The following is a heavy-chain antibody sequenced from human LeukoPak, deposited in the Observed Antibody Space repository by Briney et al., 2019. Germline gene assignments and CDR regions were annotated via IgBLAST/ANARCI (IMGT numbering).Heavy chain of an antibody. CDR3: ARGSDKYSSGWTVDY. D-gene: IGHD6-19*01. J-gene: IGHJ4*02. V-gene: IGHV3-20*01. Sequence: GGSLRLSCAASGFTFDDYGMSWVRHAPGKGLEWVSGINWNGGSKVYADSVKGRFPISRDNAKNSLYLQMNSLRAEDTALYHCARGSDKYSSGWTVDYWGQGTLVTVSS. CDR2: INWNGGSK. CDR1: GFTFDDYG.